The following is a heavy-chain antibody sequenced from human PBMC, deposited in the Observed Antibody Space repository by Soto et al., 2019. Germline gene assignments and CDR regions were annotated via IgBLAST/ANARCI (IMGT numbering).Heavy chain of an antibody. V-gene: IGHV1-46*01. CDR1: GYTFTSYY. Sequence: ASVKVSCKASGYTFTSYYMHWVRQAPGQGLEWMGIINPSGGRTNYAQKFQGRVTITTDKSKSTVYMQLNSLRAEDTAVYYCAKTRGAMIYAISVYGMDVWGQGTTVTVSS. D-gene: IGHD2-8*01. CDR2: INPSGGRT. J-gene: IGHJ6*02. CDR3: AKTRGAMIYAISVYGMDV.